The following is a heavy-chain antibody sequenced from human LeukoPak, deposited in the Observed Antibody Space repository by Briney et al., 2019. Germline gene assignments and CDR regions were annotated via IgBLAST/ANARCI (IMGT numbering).Heavy chain of an antibody. D-gene: IGHD4-23*01. CDR1: GFTFSSYA. CDR3: VKDPFYGGNPLYYFDY. CDR2: ITGDGGRT. J-gene: IGHJ4*02. Sequence: GGSLRLSCAASGFTFSSYAMSWVRQAPGKGPECVSAITGDGGRTYYADAVKGRFTISRDNSKNTLYLQMNGLRADDTAVYYCVKDPFYGGNPLYYFDYWGQGTLVTVSS. V-gene: IGHV3-64D*06.